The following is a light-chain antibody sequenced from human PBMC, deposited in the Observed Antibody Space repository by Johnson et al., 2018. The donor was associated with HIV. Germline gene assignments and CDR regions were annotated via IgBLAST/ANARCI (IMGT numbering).Light chain of an antibody. V-gene: IGLV1-51*02. Sequence: QPVLTQPPSVSAASGQRVDISCSGGSANIENNYVSWYQQFPGTAPKLLIYENNKRPSGIPDRFSGSKSGTSATLGITGLQTGDEADYYCGTWDSSLSAYVFGTGTKVTVL. J-gene: IGLJ1*01. CDR3: GTWDSSLSAYV. CDR2: ENN. CDR1: SANIENNY.